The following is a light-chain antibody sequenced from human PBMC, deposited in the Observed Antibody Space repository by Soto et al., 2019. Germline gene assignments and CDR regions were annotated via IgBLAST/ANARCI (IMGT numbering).Light chain of an antibody. CDR2: DDD. V-gene: IGLV2-11*01. CDR1: SSDVGGYNY. Sequence: QSALTQPRSVSGSPGQSVTISCTGTSSDVGGYNYVSWYQHHPGKAPEVIIYDDDKRPSGIPDRFSGSKSGTSATLGITGFQTGDEADYYCGSWDSSLSAYVFGTGTKLTVL. J-gene: IGLJ1*01. CDR3: GSWDSSLSAYV.